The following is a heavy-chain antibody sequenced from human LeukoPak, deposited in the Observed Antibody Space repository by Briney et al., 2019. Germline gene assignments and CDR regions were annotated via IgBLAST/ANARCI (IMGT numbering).Heavy chain of an antibody. D-gene: IGHD5-12*01. J-gene: IGHJ4*02. V-gene: IGHV4-38-2*02. CDR3: ARVPLSKGLDY. CDR2: IYHSGSI. Sequence: SETLSLTCTVSGYSISSGYYWGWIRQPPGKGLEWIGSIYHSGSIYYNPSLKSRVTISVDTSKNQFSLKLSSVTAADTAVYYCARVPLSKGLDYWGQGTLVTVSS. CDR1: GYSISSGYY.